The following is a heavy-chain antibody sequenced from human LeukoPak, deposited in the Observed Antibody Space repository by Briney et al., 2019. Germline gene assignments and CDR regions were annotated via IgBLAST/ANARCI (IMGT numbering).Heavy chain of an antibody. V-gene: IGHV3-74*01. CDR3: ARAHPRGSYYSSQQPDY. CDR1: GFTFSSYW. CDR2: INSDGSST. Sequence: GGSLRLSCAASGFTFSSYWMHWVRQAPGKGLVWVSRINSDGSSTSYADSVKGRFTISRDNAKNTLYLQINSLRAEDTAVYYCARAHPRGSYYSSQQPDYWGQGTLVTVSS. J-gene: IGHJ4*02. D-gene: IGHD1-26*01.